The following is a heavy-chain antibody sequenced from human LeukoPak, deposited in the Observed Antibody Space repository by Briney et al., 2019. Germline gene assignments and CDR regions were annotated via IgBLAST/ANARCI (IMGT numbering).Heavy chain of an antibody. J-gene: IGHJ4*02. Sequence: GGSLRLSCAASGFTFSTYAVNWVRQAPGKGLEWVSAITGRGGATYYADSVKGRFTISRDNSKNTLYLQMSSLRAEDTAVYYCAKDRGRYYDSNGYYWGSYFDSWGQGILVTVST. V-gene: IGHV3-23*01. CDR1: GFTFSTYA. CDR2: ITGRGGAT. D-gene: IGHD3-22*01. CDR3: AKDRGRYYDSNGYYWGSYFDS.